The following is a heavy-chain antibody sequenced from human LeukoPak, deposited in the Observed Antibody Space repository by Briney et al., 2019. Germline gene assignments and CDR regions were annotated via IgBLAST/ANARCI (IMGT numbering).Heavy chain of an antibody. D-gene: IGHD6-13*01. CDR3: ARGEYSSSWYGSDNWFDP. CDR2: IWYDGSNK. J-gene: IGHJ5*02. V-gene: IGHV3-33*01. Sequence: PGGSLRLSCAASGFTFSSYGMHWVRQAPGKGLEWVAVIWYDGSNKYYADSVKGRFTISRDNSKNTLYLQMNSLRAEDTAVYYCARGEYSSSWYGSDNWFDPWGQGTLVTVSS. CDR1: GFTFSSYG.